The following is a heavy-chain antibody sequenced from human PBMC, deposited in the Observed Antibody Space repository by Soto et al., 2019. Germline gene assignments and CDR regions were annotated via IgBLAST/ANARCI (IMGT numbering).Heavy chain of an antibody. V-gene: IGHV4-39*01. D-gene: IGHD6-13*01. CDR2: IYYSGST. CDR3: ARQGREAAAKWFDP. Sequence: SETLSLTCTVSGGSISSSSYYWGWIRQPPGKGLEWIGSIYYSGSTYYNPSLKSRVTISVDTSKNQFSLKLSSVTAADTAVYYCARQGREAAAKWFDPWGQGTLVTVSS. CDR1: GGSISSSSYY. J-gene: IGHJ5*02.